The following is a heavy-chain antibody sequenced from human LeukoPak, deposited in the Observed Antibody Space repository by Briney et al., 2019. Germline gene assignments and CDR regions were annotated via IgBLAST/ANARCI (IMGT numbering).Heavy chain of an antibody. CDR3: ARQRFWSGLPGAFDI. CDR2: INHSGST. V-gene: IGHV4-34*01. J-gene: IGHJ3*02. Sequence: SETLSLTCAVYGGSFSGYYWSWIRQPPGKGLEWIGEINHSGSTNYNPSLKSRVTISVDTSKNQFSLKVISVTAAGTAVYYCARQRFWSGLPGAFDIWGQGTMVTVSP. CDR1: GGSFSGYY. D-gene: IGHD3-3*01.